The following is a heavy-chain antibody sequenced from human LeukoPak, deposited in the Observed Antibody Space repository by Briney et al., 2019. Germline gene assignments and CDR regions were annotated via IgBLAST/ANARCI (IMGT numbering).Heavy chain of an antibody. CDR3: ARVDMDY. CDR2: ISSSSSYI. Sequence: GGSLRLSCAASGFSFSSYGMSWVRQAPGKGLEWVSSISSSSSYIYYADSVKGRFTISRDNSKNTLYLQMNSLRAEDTAVYYCARVDMDYWGQGTLVTVSS. CDR1: GFSFSSYG. D-gene: IGHD2-2*03. J-gene: IGHJ4*02. V-gene: IGHV3-21*01.